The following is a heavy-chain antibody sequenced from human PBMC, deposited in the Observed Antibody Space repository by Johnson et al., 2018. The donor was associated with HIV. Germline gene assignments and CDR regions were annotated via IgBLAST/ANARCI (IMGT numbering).Heavy chain of an antibody. CDR2: IWFDGSHT. CDR1: GFTFSSYG. D-gene: IGHD3-10*01. Sequence: VQLVQSGGVVVQPGRSLRLSCAASGFTFSSYGMHWVRQAPGKGLEWVAVIWFDGSHTYYADSVKGLFTISRDNSKNTLYLQMNSLRAEDTAVYYCAKDQYGISGRYAFDIWGQGTMVTVSS. J-gene: IGHJ3*02. CDR3: AKDQYGISGRYAFDI. V-gene: IGHV3-33*06.